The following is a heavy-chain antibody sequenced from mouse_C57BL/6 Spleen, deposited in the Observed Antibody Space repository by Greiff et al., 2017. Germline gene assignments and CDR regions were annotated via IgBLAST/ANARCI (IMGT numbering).Heavy chain of an antibody. CDR2: IRNKANGYTT. Sequence: EVQGVESGGGLVQPGGSLSLSCAASGFTFTDYYMSWVRQPPGKALEWLGFIRNKANGYTTEYSASVKGRFTISRDNSQSILYLQMNALRAEDSATYYCARSYYGNYEYAMDYWGQGTSVTVSS. D-gene: IGHD2-10*01. J-gene: IGHJ4*01. CDR3: ARSYYGNYEYAMDY. CDR1: GFTFTDYY. V-gene: IGHV7-3*01.